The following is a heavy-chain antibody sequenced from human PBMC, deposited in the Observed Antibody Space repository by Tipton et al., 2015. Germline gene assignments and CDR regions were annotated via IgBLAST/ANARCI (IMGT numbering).Heavy chain of an antibody. V-gene: IGHV3-21*04. J-gene: IGHJ2*01. CDR3: ARGLTTDWYFDL. Sequence: SLRLSCAASGFTFSSYTMNWVRQAPGEGLEWVSSISRSSTYIYYADSVKGRFTISRDTSQNTLFLQMNSLRAEDTAVYYCARGLTTDWYFDLWGRGTLVTVSS. D-gene: IGHD4-17*01. CDR1: GFTFSSYT. CDR2: ISRSSTYI.